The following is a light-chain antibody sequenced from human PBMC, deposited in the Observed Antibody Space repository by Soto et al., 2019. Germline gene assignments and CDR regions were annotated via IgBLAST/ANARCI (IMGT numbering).Light chain of an antibody. J-gene: IGKJ3*01. CDR2: AAS. CDR1: QDIRKN. V-gene: IGKV1-39*01. CDR3: QHYSSTLRIVT. Sequence: DIQMTQSPSSLSASVGDRVTITCRASQDIRKNLNWYQQRPGKASSLLIYAASSLQNGVPSRFSGSSSGTDFSLTINSLQPEDFATYYCQHYSSTLRIVTFGPGTKVEI.